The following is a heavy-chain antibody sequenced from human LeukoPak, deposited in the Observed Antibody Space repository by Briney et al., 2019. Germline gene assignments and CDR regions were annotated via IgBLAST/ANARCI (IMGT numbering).Heavy chain of an antibody. D-gene: IGHD2-21*02. Sequence: SVKVSCKASGGTFSSYAISWLRQAPGQGLEWMGRIIPILGIPNYAQKFQGRVTITADKSTTTAYMELSSLRSEDTAVYYCATEAIVVVTARDYWYFDLWGRGTLVTVSS. CDR2: IIPILGIP. V-gene: IGHV1-69*04. CDR3: ATEAIVVVTARDYWYFDL. CDR1: GGTFSSYA. J-gene: IGHJ2*01.